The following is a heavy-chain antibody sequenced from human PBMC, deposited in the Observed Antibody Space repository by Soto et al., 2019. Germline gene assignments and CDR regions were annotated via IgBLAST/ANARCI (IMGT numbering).Heavy chain of an antibody. Sequence: GVSLRLSWAASRVTFSSYAMSWVREAPGKGLEWVSAISRSGGSTYYAESVKGRFTISRDNSKNTLYLQMNSLRAEDTAVYYCAKGGWKEIQIWPKTYGMDVWGQGNTLTVSS. CDR1: RVTFSSYA. V-gene: IGHV3-23*01. D-gene: IGHD5-18*01. J-gene: IGHJ6*02. CDR2: ISRSGGST. CDR3: AKGGWKEIQIWPKTYGMDV.